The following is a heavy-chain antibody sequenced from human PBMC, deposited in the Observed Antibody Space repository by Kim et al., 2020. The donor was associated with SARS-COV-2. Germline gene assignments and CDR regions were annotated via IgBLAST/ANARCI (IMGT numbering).Heavy chain of an antibody. CDR3: AKKGILATPPIY. Sequence: YYADSVKGRFTISRDNSKNTLYLQMNSLRAEDTAVYYCAKKGILATPPIYWGQGTLVTVSS. D-gene: IGHD5-12*01. J-gene: IGHJ4*02. V-gene: IGHV3-23*01.